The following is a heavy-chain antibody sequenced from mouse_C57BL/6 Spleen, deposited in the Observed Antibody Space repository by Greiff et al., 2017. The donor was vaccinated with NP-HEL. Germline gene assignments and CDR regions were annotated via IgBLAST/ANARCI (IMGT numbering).Heavy chain of an antibody. CDR1: GYAFSSSW. D-gene: IGHD2-3*01. Sequence: VQRVESGPELVKPGASVKISCKASGYAFSSSWMNWVKQRPGKGLEWIGRIYPGDGDTNYNGKFKGKATLTADKSSSTAYMQLSSLTSEDSAVYFCADGYYEGYYAMDYWGQGTSVTVSS. CDR3: ADGYYEGYYAMDY. CDR2: IYPGDGDT. J-gene: IGHJ4*01. V-gene: IGHV1-82*01.